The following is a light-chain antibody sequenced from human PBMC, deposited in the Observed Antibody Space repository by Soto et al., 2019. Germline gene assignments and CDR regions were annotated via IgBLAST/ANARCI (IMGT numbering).Light chain of an antibody. V-gene: IGKV3-15*01. CDR3: RPYIHGYT. CDR1: QSVSTS. CDR2: SAS. Sequence: EVVMTQSPATLSVFPGERVTLSCRASQSVSTSLAWYQQKRGQAPRLLIYSASTRATGIPARFSGSGSETAFTLSISSLEAEDFDDYYCRPYIHGYTFGQGTELEIK. J-gene: IGKJ2*01.